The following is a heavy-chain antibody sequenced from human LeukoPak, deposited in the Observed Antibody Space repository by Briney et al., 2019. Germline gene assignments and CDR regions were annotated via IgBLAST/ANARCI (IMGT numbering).Heavy chain of an antibody. D-gene: IGHD2-21*02. CDR3: AKDLEAYCGGDCYTFDY. V-gene: IGHV3-23*01. CDR1: VFTFSSYS. Sequence: GGSLRLSCAASVFTFSSYSMSWVRQAPWKGLEWVSAISGSGGSTYYAGSVKGRFTISRDNSKNTLYLQMNSLRAEDTAVYYCAKDLEAYCGGDCYTFDYWGQGTLVTVSS. CDR2: ISGSGGST. J-gene: IGHJ4*02.